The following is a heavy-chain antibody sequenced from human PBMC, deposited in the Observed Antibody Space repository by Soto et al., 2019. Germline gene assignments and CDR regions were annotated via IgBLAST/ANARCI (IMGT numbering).Heavy chain of an antibody. J-gene: IGHJ6*02. CDR3: ARLGLTGPPVQYHHYGLDV. V-gene: IGHV4-59*03. D-gene: IGHD3-9*01. CDR1: GGSITGYY. CDR2: IYHSGAT. Sequence: QVQLQESGPGLVKPSETLSLTCTVYGGSITGYYWSWIRQPPGKVLEFIGYIYHSGATEYTPSLKSRVTISVDKSENQFSLQMRSVSAADTAMYFCARLGLTGPPVQYHHYGLDVWGQGATVTVSS.